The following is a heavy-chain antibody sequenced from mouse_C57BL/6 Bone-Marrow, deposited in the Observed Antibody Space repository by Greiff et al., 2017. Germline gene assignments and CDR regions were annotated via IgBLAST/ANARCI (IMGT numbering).Heavy chain of an antibody. D-gene: IGHD1-1*01. CDR3: ARSFYYYGSSCAMDY. J-gene: IGHJ4*01. V-gene: IGHV1-69*01. CDR1: GYTFTSYW. Sequence: VQLQQPGAELVMPGASVKLSCKASGYTFTSYWLHWVQQRPGPGLEWIGEIDPSASYTNYTQKFKGKSTLPVDKSSSTAYMQLSSLTSEDSAVYYCARSFYYYGSSCAMDYWGQGTSVTVAA. CDR2: IDPSASYT.